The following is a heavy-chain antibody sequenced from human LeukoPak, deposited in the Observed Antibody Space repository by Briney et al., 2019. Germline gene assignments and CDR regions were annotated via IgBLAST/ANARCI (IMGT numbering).Heavy chain of an antibody. CDR2: INPNSGGT. J-gene: IGHJ5*02. V-gene: IGHV1-2*06. D-gene: IGHD1-1*01. CDR3: ARVTPRTTGTALRNNWFDP. Sequence: GASVKVSCKASGYTFTSNYMHWVRQAPGQGLEWMGRINPNSGGTNYAQKFQGRVTMTRDTSISTAYMELSRLRSDDTAVYYCARVTPRTTGTALRNNWFDPWGQGTLVTVSS. CDR1: GYTFTSNY.